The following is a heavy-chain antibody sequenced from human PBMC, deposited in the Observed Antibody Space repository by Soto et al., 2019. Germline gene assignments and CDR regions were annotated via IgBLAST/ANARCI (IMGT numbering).Heavy chain of an antibody. CDR2: IDPSDSYT. J-gene: IGHJ6*02. CDR3: AGVRDHYDFWSGTTHYYYGMDV. V-gene: IGHV5-10-1*01. CDR1: GYSFTSYW. D-gene: IGHD3-3*01. Sequence: GESLKIACKGSGYSFTSYWISWVRQMPGKGLEWMGGIDPSDSYTNYRPSFQGHVTISADKSISTAYLQWSSLKASDTAMYYCAGVRDHYDFWSGTTHYYYGMDVWGQGTTVTVSS.